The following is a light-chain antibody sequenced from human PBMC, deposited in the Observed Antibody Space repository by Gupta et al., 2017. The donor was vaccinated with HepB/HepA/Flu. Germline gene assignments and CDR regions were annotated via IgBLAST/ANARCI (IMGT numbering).Light chain of an antibody. J-gene: IGKJ4*01. CDR1: QSISSY. CDR2: AAS. V-gene: IGKV1-39*01. CDR3: QQTDSNLSLT. Sequence: DIQMTQSPSSLSASVGDRFTITCRASQSISSYLNWYKQTPGKAPKLLIYAASSLQSGVPSRFSGSGYEKDFTLTISSRQPEDFAAYYCQQTDSNLSLTFGGGNKVEIK.